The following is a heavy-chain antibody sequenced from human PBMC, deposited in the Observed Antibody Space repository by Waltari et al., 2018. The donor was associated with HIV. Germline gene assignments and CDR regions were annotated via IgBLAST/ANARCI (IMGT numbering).Heavy chain of an antibody. V-gene: IGHV1-2*06. D-gene: IGHD4-4*01. Sequence: HVQLVQSGAEGKKPGASVKVSCKAAGYTFTGYYMQLVRQAPGQGLEWMGRINPNSGGTNYAQKFQGRVTMTRDTSISTAYMELSRLRSDDTAVYYCARATVITAFDIWGQGTMVTVSS. CDR1: GYTFTGYY. J-gene: IGHJ3*02. CDR2: INPNSGGT. CDR3: ARATVITAFDI.